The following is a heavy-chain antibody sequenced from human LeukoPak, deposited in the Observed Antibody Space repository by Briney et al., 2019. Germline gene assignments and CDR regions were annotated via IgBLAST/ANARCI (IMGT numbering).Heavy chain of an antibody. CDR2: IYSGGST. CDR3: AKVWGVGDPRYFDY. Sequence: GGSLRLSCAASGFTVSSNYMSWVCQAPGKGLEWVSVIYSGGSTYYAASVRGRFTISRDNSKNTLYLQMNSLRAEDTAVYYCAKVWGVGDPRYFDYWGQGTLVTVSS. J-gene: IGHJ4*02. CDR1: GFTVSSNY. D-gene: IGHD3-10*01. V-gene: IGHV3-53*01.